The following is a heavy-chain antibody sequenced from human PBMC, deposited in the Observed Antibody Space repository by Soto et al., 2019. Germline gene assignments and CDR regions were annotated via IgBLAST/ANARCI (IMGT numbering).Heavy chain of an antibody. D-gene: IGHD2-21*02. V-gene: IGHV1-58*01. CDR2: IVVGSGNT. Sequence: QMQLVQSGPEVKKPGTSVKVSCKASGFTFTSSAVQWVRQARGQRLEWIGWIVVGSGNTNYAQKFQERVTITRDMSTSTAYMELSIRRSEDTALYYCAPDRTYCGGDCYVDWGQGTLVPVSS. CDR3: APDRTYCGGDCYVD. J-gene: IGHJ4*02. CDR1: GFTFTSSA.